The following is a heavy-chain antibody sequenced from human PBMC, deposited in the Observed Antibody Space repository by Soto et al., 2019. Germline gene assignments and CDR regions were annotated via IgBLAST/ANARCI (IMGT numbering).Heavy chain of an antibody. V-gene: IGHV1-69*13. J-gene: IGHJ6*02. CDR3: ARVITVTPVGYYGMDV. D-gene: IGHD4-17*01. CDR2: ITPIFGTT. Sequence: GASVKVSCKASGGTFSNYAISWVRQAPGQGLEWMGGITPIFGTTTYAQRLQGRVTITADESATTAHMELSSLRSEDTAVYYCARVITVTPVGYYGMDVWGQGTTVTVSS. CDR1: GGTFSNYA.